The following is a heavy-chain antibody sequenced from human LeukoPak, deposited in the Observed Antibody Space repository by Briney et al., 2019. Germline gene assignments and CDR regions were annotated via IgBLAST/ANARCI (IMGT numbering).Heavy chain of an antibody. CDR2: ISYGDNV. J-gene: IGHJ6*03. D-gene: IGHD5-18*01. Sequence: SETLSLTCTVSGGSISSSSYYWGWIRQSPGKGLEWIATISYGDNVYYNPSLKSRVTTSLDTSKSQFSLKLSSVTAADTAVYYCARDRGYSYGEAYYMDVWGKGTTVTISS. CDR1: GGSISSSSYY. CDR3: ARDRGYSYGEAYYMDV. V-gene: IGHV4-39*07.